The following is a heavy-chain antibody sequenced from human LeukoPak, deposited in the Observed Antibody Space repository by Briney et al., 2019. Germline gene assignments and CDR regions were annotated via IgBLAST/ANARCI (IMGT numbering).Heavy chain of an antibody. CDR3: ATEDGSAIMGFAS. Sequence: ASVQVTCQASGGTFSSYALSWVRQPPGKGLPWMGGIIPILGTTNYAQQFQGRVTMTTDESTRTDFIELSSLASADTDRYYFATEDGSAIMGFASWGQGTLLTVSS. CDR2: IIPILGTT. D-gene: IGHD1-14*01. V-gene: IGHV1-69*05. J-gene: IGHJ5*01. CDR1: GGTFSSYA.